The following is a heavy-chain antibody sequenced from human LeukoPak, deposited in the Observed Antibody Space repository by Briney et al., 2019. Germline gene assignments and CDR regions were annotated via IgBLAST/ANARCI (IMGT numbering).Heavy chain of an antibody. V-gene: IGHV3-48*04. Sequence: GGSLRLSCAASGFTLSSYNMNWVRQAPGKGLEWVSYISSSSSTKNYADSVKGRFTISRDNAKNSLYLQMNSLRVEDTAVYYCARDRSRIFAAAALLYWGQGTLVTVSS. J-gene: IGHJ4*02. CDR3: ARDRSRIFAAAALLY. CDR1: GFTLSSYN. CDR2: ISSSSSTK. D-gene: IGHD6-13*01.